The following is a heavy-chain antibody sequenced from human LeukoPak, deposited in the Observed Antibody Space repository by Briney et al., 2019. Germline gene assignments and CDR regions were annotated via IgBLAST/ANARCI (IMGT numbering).Heavy chain of an antibody. CDR1: GGSISSSSYY. J-gene: IGHJ6*03. CDR2: IYYSGST. V-gene: IGHV4-39*07. Sequence: SSETLSLTCTVSGGSISSSSYYWGWIRQPPGKGLEWIGRIYYSGSTNYNPSLKSRVTISVDTSKNQFSLKLSSVTAADTAVYYCARGRGYSYGPYYYYYYMDVWGKGTTVTVSS. D-gene: IGHD5-18*01. CDR3: ARGRGYSYGPYYYYYYMDV.